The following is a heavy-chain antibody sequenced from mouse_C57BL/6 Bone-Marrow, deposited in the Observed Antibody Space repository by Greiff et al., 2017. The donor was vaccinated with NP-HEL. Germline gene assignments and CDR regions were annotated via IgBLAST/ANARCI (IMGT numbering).Heavy chain of an antibody. J-gene: IGHJ3*01. V-gene: IGHV1-19*01. CDR1: GYTFTDYY. Sequence: VQLKESGPVLVKPGASVKMSCKASGYTFTDYYMNWVKQSHGKSLEWIGVINPYNGGTSYNQKFKGKATLTVDKSSSTAYMELNSLTSEDSAVYYCARYVSWFAYWGQGTLVTVSA. CDR3: ARYVSWFAY. CDR2: INPYNGGT.